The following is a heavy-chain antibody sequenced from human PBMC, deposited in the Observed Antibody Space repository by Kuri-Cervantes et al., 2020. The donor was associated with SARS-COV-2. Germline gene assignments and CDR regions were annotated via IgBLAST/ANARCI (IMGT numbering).Heavy chain of an antibody. Sequence: GSLRLSCTVSGGSISSGSYYWGWIRQPPGKGLEWIANINYIGSTYSNPFLKSRLTISVDTSTNRFSLKLNSVTAADTAVYYCARIAVVISDAFDIWGQGTVVTVSS. V-gene: IGHV4-39*01. J-gene: IGHJ3*02. CDR3: ARIAVVISDAFDI. D-gene: IGHD3-22*01. CDR2: INYIGST. CDR1: GGSISSGSYY.